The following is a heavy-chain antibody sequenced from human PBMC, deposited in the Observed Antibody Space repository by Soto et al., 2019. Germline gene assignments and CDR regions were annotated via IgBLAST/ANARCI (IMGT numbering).Heavy chain of an antibody. J-gene: IGHJ4*02. D-gene: IGHD7-27*01. CDR2: ISRDGRST. CDR3: ARGQTGEFDY. Sequence: SCSASRFTFSMHSRNWVRQTPGKALEYVSAISRDGRSTFYADSVKGRFTISRDNSKNTLYLRMNSLRAEDTAVYYCARGQTGEFDYWGQGTLVTVSS. CDR1: RFTFSMHS. V-gene: IGHV3-64D*08.